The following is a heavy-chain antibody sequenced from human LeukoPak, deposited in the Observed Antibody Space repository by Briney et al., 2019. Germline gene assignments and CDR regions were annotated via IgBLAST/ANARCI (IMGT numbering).Heavy chain of an antibody. CDR2: MNPNSGNT. V-gene: IGHV1-8*01. Sequence: ASVKLSCKASGSTFTSYDINWVRQATGQGLEWMGWMNPNSGNTGYAQKYQGRVTMTSNTPISTAYMELSSLRSEDAAVYYCGRGSSWVDYWGQGTLVTVSS. D-gene: IGHD2-15*01. CDR1: GSTFTSYD. J-gene: IGHJ4*02. CDR3: GRGSSWVDY.